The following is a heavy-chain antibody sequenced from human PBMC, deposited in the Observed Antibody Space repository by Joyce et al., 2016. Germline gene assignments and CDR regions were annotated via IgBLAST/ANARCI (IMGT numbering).Heavy chain of an antibody. J-gene: IGHJ4*02. CDR1: GFRFAEYG. V-gene: IGHV3-30*18. D-gene: IGHD3-22*01. CDR2: TSDEVNKK. Sequence: QVQLVESGGGVVQPGRSLRTSCSASGFRFAEYGMHWVRQTPGKGLEWVAVTSDEVNKKFYTDSMKGRFTISRDNSKNTLYLQMDSLRAEDTAMYYCSKSDSWYNSSGYFPYWGQRSMVTVSS. CDR3: SKSDSWYNSSGYFPY.